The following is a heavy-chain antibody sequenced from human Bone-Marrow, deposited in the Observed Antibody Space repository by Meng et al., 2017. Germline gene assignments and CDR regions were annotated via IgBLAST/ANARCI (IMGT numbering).Heavy chain of an antibody. CDR2: ISGSGGST. CDR3: ARYREWYSSSWYVFDY. Sequence: GESLKISCAASGFTFSSYAMSWVRQAPGKGLEWVSAISGSGGSTYYADSVKGRFTISRDNSKNTLYLQMNSLRAEDTAVYYCARYREWYSSSWYVFDYWGQGTLV. V-gene: IGHV3-23*01. D-gene: IGHD6-13*01. CDR1: GFTFSSYA. J-gene: IGHJ4*01.